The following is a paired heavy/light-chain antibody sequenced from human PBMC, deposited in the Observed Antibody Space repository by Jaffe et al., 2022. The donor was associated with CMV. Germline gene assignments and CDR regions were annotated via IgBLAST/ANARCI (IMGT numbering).Light chain of an antibody. CDR2: AAS. CDR1: QGISNY. J-gene: IGKJ3*01. Sequence: DIQMTQSPSSLSASVGDRVTITCRASQGISNYLAWYQQKPGKVPKLLIYAASTLQSGVPSRFSGSGSGTDFTLTVSSLQPEDVATYYCQNYNSVPPTFGPGTKVDLK. CDR3: QNYNSVPPT. V-gene: IGKV1-27*01.
Heavy chain of an antibody. Sequence: EVQLLESGGGVVQPGGSLRLSCEASGFTFSTYAMSWVRQAPGKGLEWVSGISGSGGATYYADSVKGRFTISRDNSKNTLYLQMNSLRAEDTAVYYCAKGGAPTGLFFRKGTCTSCYLFDYWGQGTQVTVSS. CDR1: GFTFSTYA. J-gene: IGHJ4*02. CDR2: ISGSGGAT. CDR3: AKGGAPTGLFFRKGTCTSCYLFDY. D-gene: IGHD2-2*01. V-gene: IGHV3-23*01.